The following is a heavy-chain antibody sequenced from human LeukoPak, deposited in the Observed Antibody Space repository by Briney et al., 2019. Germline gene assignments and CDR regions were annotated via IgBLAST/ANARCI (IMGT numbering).Heavy chain of an antibody. V-gene: IGHV1-3*01. CDR3: ARNDYVWGSYRLPLYFDY. D-gene: IGHD3-16*02. CDR2: INAGNGNT. J-gene: IGHJ4*02. CDR1: GYTFTSYA. Sequence: GASVKVSCKASGYTFTSYAMHWVRQAPGQRLEWMGWINAGNGNTKYSQKFQGRVTITRDTSASTAYMELSSLRSEDTAVYYCARNDYVWGSYRLPLYFDYWGQGTLVTVSS.